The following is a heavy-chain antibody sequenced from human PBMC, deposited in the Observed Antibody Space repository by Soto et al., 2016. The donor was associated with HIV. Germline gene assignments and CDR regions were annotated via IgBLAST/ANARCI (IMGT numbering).Heavy chain of an antibody. D-gene: IGHD3-22*01. CDR3: ARDRPGYSDRTGSSVGVGYFEN. J-gene: IGHJ4*02. V-gene: IGHV3-66*01. Sequence: EVQLVESGGGLVQPGGSLRLSCAASGFTVSSSYMSWVRQTPGKGLEWVSVIYSGGNTYYANSVAGRFTISRDNSNNILFLQMNSLRAEDTAVYYCARDRPGYSDRTGSSVGVGYFENWGQGSLVTVSS. CDR2: IYSGGNT. CDR1: GFTVSSSY.